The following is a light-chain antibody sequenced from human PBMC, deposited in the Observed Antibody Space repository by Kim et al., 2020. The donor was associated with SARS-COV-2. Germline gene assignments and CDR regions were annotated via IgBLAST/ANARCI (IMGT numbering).Light chain of an antibody. J-gene: IGKJ5*01. CDR1: QSVSSSY. CDR3: QQYGSSLIT. Sequence: SPGERATRSCRASQSVSSSYLAWYQQKPGQAPRRLIYGASSSATGSPDRFSGSGSGTDFTLTISRLEPEDFAVYYCQQYGSSLITFGQGTRLEIK. V-gene: IGKV3-20*01. CDR2: GAS.